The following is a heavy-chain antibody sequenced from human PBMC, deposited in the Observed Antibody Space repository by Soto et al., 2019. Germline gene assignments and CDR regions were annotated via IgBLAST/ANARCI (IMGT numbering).Heavy chain of an antibody. Sequence: QVQLVQSGAEVKKPGASVKVSCEASGYTFTGFYLHWVRQAPGQGLEWMGWINPNSGGTNYAQKFQGRVTMTRDTSISTVYMELSRLKSDDTAVYYWAKGVWTMGHCSGGSCYDGMDVWGQGTTVTVSS. CDR1: GYTFTGFY. J-gene: IGHJ6*02. D-gene: IGHD2-15*01. V-gene: IGHV1-2*02. CDR2: INPNSGGT. CDR3: AKGVWTMGHCSGGSCYDGMDV.